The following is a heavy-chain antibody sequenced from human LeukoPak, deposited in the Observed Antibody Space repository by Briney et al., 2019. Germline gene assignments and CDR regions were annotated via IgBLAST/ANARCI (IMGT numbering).Heavy chain of an antibody. CDR3: ARSSYSSSWGSFDY. V-gene: IGHV4-34*01. J-gene: IGHJ4*02. CDR2: INHSGST. CDR1: GFTFRRYW. Sequence: GSLRLSCAASGFTFRRYWMSWVRQAPGKGLEWIGEINHSGSTNYNPSLKSRVTISVDTSKNQFSLKLSSVTAADTAVYYCARSSYSSSWGSFDYWGQGTLVTVSS. D-gene: IGHD6-13*01.